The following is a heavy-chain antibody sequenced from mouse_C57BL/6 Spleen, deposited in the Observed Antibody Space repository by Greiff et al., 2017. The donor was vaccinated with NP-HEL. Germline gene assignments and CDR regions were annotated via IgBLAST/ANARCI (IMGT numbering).Heavy chain of an antibody. CDR2: IDPSDSYT. V-gene: IGHV1-59*01. D-gene: IGHD2-1*01. CDR1: GYTFTSYW. J-gene: IGHJ2*01. CDR3: AYGNYFDY. Sequence: VQLQQPGAELVRPGTSVKLSCKASGYTFTSYWMHWVKQRPGQGLEWIGVIDPSDSYTNYNQKFKGKATLTVDTSSSTAYMQLSSLTSEDSAVYYCAYGNYFDYWGQGTTLTVSS.